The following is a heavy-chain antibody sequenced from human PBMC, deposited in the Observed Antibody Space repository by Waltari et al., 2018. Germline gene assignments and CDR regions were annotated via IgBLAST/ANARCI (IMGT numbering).Heavy chain of an antibody. CDR2: INPNSGGT. Sequence: QVQLVQSGAEVKKPGASVKVSCKASGYTFTGYYMHWVRQAPGQGLEWMGWINPNSGGTNYAQKFQGRVTMTRDTSISTAYMELSRLRSDDTAVYYCATSSGLLWFGELSASGIDYWGQGTLVTVSS. D-gene: IGHD3-10*01. J-gene: IGHJ4*02. CDR1: GYTFTGYY. V-gene: IGHV1-2*02. CDR3: ATSSGLLWFGELSASGIDY.